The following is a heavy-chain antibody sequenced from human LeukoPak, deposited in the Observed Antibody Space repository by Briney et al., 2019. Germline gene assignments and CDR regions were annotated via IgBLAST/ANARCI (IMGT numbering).Heavy chain of an antibody. CDR2: ISSSSYI. J-gene: IGHJ4*02. V-gene: IGHV3-21*01. CDR1: GFTFSSYS. D-gene: IGHD3-22*01. CDR3: ARGPDKNYYDSSGFDY. Sequence: PGGSLRLSCAASGFTFSSYSMNWVRQAPGKGLEWVSSISSSSYIYYEDSVKGGFTISRDNAKNSLYLQMNSMRAEDTAVYYCARGPDKNYYDSSGFDYWGQGTLVTVSS.